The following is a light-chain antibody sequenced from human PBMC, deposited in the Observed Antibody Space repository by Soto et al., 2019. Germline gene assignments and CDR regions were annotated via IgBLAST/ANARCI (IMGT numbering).Light chain of an antibody. J-gene: IGLJ2*01. CDR1: SSDIGGYDY. CDR2: DVN. Sequence: QSALTQPASVSGSPGQSITLSCTGTSSDIGGYDYVAWYQRHPGKAPKLIIYDVNNRPSGVSNRFSGPKSGNTASLTISGLQAEDEAAYYCTSYASGSSHVVFGGGTKLTVL. V-gene: IGLV2-14*01. CDR3: TSYASGSSHVV.